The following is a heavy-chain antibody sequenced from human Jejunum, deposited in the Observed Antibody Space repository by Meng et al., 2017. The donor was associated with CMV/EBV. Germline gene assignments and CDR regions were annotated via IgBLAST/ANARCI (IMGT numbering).Heavy chain of an antibody. CDR3: ASHQQFCSGGSCYSLGYYYGMDV. Sequence: NWVRKAPGQGLEWMGWMNPNNGKTGYAQKFQGRFTMTWNTSISTAYMELSSLRSEDTAIYYCASHQQFCSGGSCYSLGYYYGMDVWGQGTTVTVSS. D-gene: IGHD2-15*01. CDR2: MNPNNGKT. V-gene: IGHV1-8*01. J-gene: IGHJ6*02.